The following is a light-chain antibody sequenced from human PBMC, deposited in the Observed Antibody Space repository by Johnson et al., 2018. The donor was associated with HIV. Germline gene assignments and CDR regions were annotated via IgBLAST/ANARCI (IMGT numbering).Light chain of an antibody. Sequence: QSVLTQPPSVSAAPGQKVTISCSGSSSNIGNNYVSWYQQLPGTAPKLLIYDNNKRPSGIPDGISGSKSGTSATLGITGLQTGDEADYYCGTWDSSLSANVFGTGTKVTVL. CDR2: DNN. CDR1: SSNIGNNY. V-gene: IGLV1-51*01. CDR3: GTWDSSLSANV. J-gene: IGLJ1*01.